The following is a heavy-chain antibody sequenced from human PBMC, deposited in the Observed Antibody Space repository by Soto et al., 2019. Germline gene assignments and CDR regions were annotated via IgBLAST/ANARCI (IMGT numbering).Heavy chain of an antibody. CDR3: TRIEYGLDA. Sequence: EVQLVESGGGLVQPGGSLRLSCAASGFTFSVAAMHWVRQAPGKGLEWIGRVRTKTNRYATSYAPSVRGRFSVSRDDVKNTVYLQMNGLKPEDTAIYYCTRIEYGLDAWGQGTTVIVSS. CDR1: GFTFSVAA. CDR2: VRTKTNRYAT. V-gene: IGHV3-73*02. J-gene: IGHJ6*02.